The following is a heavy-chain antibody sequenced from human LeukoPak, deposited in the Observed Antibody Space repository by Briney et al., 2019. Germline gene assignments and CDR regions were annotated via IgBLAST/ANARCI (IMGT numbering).Heavy chain of an antibody. D-gene: IGHD6-13*01. J-gene: IGHJ4*02. CDR2: IRYDGGNK. CDR3: AKRVAAAGTGGRYFDY. V-gene: IGHV3-30*02. CDR1: GFSFSTYW. Sequence: PGGSLRLSCAASGFSFSTYWMHWVRQAPGKGLEWVAFIRYDGGNKYYADSVKGRFTISRDNSKNTLYLQMNSLRAEDTAVYYCAKRVAAAGTGGRYFDYWGQGTLVTVSS.